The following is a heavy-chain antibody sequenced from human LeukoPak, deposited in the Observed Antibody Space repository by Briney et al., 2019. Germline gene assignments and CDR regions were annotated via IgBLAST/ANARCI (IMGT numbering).Heavy chain of an antibody. CDR3: ARGGTIAAAEGI. J-gene: IGHJ3*02. D-gene: IGHD6-13*01. Sequence: GSLRLSCAASGFTFSNAWMSWVRQAPGKGLEWIGEINHSGSTNYNPSLKSRVTISVDTSKNQFSLKLSSVTAADTAVYYCARGGTIAAAEGIWGQGTMVTVSS. CDR1: GFTFSNAW. CDR2: INHSGST. V-gene: IGHV4-34*01.